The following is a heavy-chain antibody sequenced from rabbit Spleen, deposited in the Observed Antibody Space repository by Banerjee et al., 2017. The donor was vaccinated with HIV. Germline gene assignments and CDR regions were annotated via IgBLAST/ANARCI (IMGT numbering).Heavy chain of an antibody. V-gene: IGHV1S40*01. CDR1: GFSFSRSYD. CDR3: ARDTSSSFSSYGMDL. J-gene: IGHJ6*01. D-gene: IGHD1-1*01. Sequence: LVESGGGLVQPGASLRLTCTASGFSFSRSYDMCWVRQALGKGLEWIACIDTGSSGFTYFASWAKGRFTISKTSSTTVTLQMTSLTAADTATYFCARDTSSSFSSYGMDLWGPGTLVTVS. CDR2: IDTGSSGFT.